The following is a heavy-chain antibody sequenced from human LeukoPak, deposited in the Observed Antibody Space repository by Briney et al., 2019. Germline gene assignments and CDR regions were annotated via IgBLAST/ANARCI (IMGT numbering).Heavy chain of an antibody. CDR2: MSDDGTVT. CDR3: ATAYSGFAYNWFDP. D-gene: IGHD5-12*01. J-gene: IGHJ5*02. CDR1: GLPFSRSW. V-gene: IGHV3-74*01. Sequence: GGSLRLSCEVSGLPFSRSWMHWVRQLPGRGLMWVSSMSDDGTVTTYADSVKGRFIISRDNAKTTPYLQLNSLRGEDTALYFCATAYSGFAYNWFDPWGQGTLVTVSS.